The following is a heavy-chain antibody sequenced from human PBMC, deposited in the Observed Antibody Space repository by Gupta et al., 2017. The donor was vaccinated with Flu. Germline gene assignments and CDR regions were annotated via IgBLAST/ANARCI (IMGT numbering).Heavy chain of an antibody. Sequence: QVQLVESGGGVVQPGRSLRISCSASGFIFGSFAMHWVRQSPGKGLEWVEVVSYNGESMNYADSVKGRFTISRDNAKNNLYLHMNSLRAEDTAVYYGARTSSLDSWGQGTLVTVSS. V-gene: IGHV3-30*04. D-gene: IGHD2/OR15-2a*01. CDR1: GFIFGSFA. CDR2: VSYNGESM. CDR3: ARTSSLDS. J-gene: IGHJ4*02.